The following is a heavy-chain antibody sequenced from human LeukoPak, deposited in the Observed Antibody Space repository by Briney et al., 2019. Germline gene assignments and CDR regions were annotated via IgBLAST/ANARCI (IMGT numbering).Heavy chain of an antibody. CDR3: ARGGKPYYDFWSGYLEY. V-gene: IGHV4-59*01. J-gene: IGHJ4*02. CDR1: GGSISSYY. Sequence: PSETLPLTCTVSGGSISSYYWSWIRQPPGKGLEWIGYVYYSGSTNYNPSLKSRVTILVDTSKNQFSLKLSAVTATDTAVYYCARGGKPYYDFWSGYLEYWGQGTLVTVSS. CDR2: VYYSGST. D-gene: IGHD3-3*01.